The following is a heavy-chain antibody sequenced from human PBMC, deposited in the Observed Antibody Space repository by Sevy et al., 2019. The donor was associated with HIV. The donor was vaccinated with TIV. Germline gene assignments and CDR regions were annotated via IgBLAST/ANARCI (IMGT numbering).Heavy chain of an antibody. CDR2: ISYDGINK. D-gene: IGHD3-3*02. J-gene: IGHJ6*02. Sequence: GGSLRLSCAASGFTFSSYAMHWVRQAPGKGLEWVAVISYDGINKYYGDSVKGRFTISRDNSKNTLYLQMNSLRAEDTAVDYCARGSPIFGVSAYYYGMDVWGQGTTVTVSS. V-gene: IGHV3-30-3*01. CDR1: GFTFSSYA. CDR3: ARGSPIFGVSAYYYGMDV.